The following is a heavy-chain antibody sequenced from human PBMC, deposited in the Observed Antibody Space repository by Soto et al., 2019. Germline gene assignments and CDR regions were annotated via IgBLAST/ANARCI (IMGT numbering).Heavy chain of an antibody. D-gene: IGHD1-26*01. J-gene: IGHJ3*02. CDR1: GFTFDDYA. V-gene: IGHV3-9*01. CDR3: IKDIEWVGCHLDHAFDI. Sequence: EMQLVESGGGLVQPGRSLRLSCAASGFTFDDYAMHWVRQAPGKGLEWVSAISWNSGIIDYADSVKGRFTISRDNAKNSLYLQMNSLRAEDTALYYCIKDIEWVGCHLDHAFDIWGQGTMVSVSS. CDR2: ISWNSGII.